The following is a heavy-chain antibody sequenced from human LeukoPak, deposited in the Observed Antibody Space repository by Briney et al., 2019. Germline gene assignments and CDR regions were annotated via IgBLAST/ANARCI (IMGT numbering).Heavy chain of an antibody. D-gene: IGHD3-3*01. Sequence: GASVKVSCKASGYTFTSYGISWVRQAPGQGLEWIGWISAYNGNTNYAQKLQGRVTMTTDTSTSTAYMELRSLRSDDTAVYYCASGNDFWSGSSPMDVWGKGTTVTVSS. V-gene: IGHV1-18*01. CDR3: ASGNDFWSGSSPMDV. CDR1: GYTFTSYG. CDR2: ISAYNGNT. J-gene: IGHJ6*03.